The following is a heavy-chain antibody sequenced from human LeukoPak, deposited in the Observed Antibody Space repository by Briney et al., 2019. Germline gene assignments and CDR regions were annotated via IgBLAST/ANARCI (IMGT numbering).Heavy chain of an antibody. CDR3: ARNLRMIGQDAFDI. CDR1: GGSFSGYY. V-gene: IGHV4-34*01. Sequence: SETLSLTCAVYGGSFSGYYWSWIRQPPGKGLEWIGEINHSGSTNYNPSLKSRVTISVDTSKKQFSLKLSSVTAADTAVYYCARNLRMIGQDAFDIWGQGTMVTVSS. D-gene: IGHD3-22*01. J-gene: IGHJ3*02. CDR2: INHSGST.